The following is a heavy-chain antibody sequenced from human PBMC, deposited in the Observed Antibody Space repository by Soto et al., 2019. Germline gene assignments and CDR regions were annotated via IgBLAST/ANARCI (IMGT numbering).Heavy chain of an antibody. CDR2: ISYDGSNK. J-gene: IGHJ4*02. CDR1: GFTFSSYA. V-gene: IGHV3-30-3*01. Sequence: GGSLRLSCAASGFTFSSYAMHWVRQAPGKGLEWVAVISYDGSNKYYADSVKGRFTISRDNSKNTLYLQMNSLRAEDTAVYYCARSVHCSSTSCPLYWGQGTLVTVSS. D-gene: IGHD2-2*01. CDR3: ARSVHCSSTSCPLY.